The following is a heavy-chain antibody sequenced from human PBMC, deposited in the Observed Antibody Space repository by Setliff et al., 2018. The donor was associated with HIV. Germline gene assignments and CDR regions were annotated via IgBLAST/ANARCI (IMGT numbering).Heavy chain of an antibody. CDR3: ARGYCGGGICYSPNWLDP. CDR2: ILPFLGMG. D-gene: IGHD2-15*01. Sequence: SVKVSCKTSGGTFRTSVISWVRQAPGQGLEWVGGILPFLGMGDFAQKFQGRVTITADESTSTAYMELSSLRSDDTAVYYCARGYCGGGICYSPNWLDPWGQGTLVTVSS. CDR1: GGTFRTSV. J-gene: IGHJ5*02. V-gene: IGHV1-69*10.